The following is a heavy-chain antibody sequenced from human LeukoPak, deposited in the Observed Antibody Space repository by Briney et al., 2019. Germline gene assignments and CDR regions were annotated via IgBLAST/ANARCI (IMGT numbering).Heavy chain of an antibody. J-gene: IGHJ4*02. Sequence: SQTLSLTCTGSGGSISGYYWSWIRQPPGNGLECIGYIYSSGSINYNPSLKSRVTMSLDTSENHFSLRLSSVTAADTAIYYCARQAYCSSTRCNPFDHWGEGALVTVSS. V-gene: IGHV4-59*08. CDR2: IYSSGSI. CDR3: ARQAYCSSTRCNPFDH. D-gene: IGHD2-2*01. CDR1: GGSISGYY.